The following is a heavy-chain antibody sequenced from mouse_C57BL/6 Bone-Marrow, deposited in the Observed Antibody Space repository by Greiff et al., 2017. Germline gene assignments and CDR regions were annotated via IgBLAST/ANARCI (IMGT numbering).Heavy chain of an antibody. D-gene: IGHD1-1*01. Sequence: ASGKGLEWIGEINPDSSTINYAPSLKDKFIISRDNAKNTLYLQMSKVRSEDTALYYCARQGYGSTYWYFDVWGTGTTVTVSS. CDR2: INPDSSTI. V-gene: IGHV4-1*01. J-gene: IGHJ1*03. CDR3: ARQGYGSTYWYFDV.